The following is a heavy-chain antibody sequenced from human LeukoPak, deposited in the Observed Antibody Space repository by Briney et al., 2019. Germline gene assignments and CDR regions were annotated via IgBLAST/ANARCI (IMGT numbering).Heavy chain of an antibody. CDR3: AKSPEIRYCSSTSCHMGV. D-gene: IGHD2-2*01. CDR1: GFTFSSYA. CDR2: ISGSGGST. J-gene: IGHJ6*03. Sequence: GGSLRLSCAASGFTFSSYAMSWVRQAPGKGLEWVSAISGSGGSTYYADSVKGRFTISRDNSKNTLYLQMNSLRAEDTAVYYCAKSPEIRYCSSTSCHMGVWGKGTTVTVSS. V-gene: IGHV3-23*01.